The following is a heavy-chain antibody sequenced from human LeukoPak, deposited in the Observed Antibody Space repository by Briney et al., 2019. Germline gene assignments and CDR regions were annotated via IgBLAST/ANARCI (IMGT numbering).Heavy chain of an antibody. CDR2: IWYDGSGK. V-gene: IGHV3-33*01. D-gene: IGHD3-22*01. CDR1: GFIFSSYG. J-gene: IGHJ4*02. Sequence: PGGSLRLSCGASGFIFSSYGMHWVRQAPGKGLEWVAVIWYDGSGKQYADSVKGRFTISRDNSKNTLYLETNSLRAKDTAVYYCARSYDSSGYYFRTVEYWGQGTLVTVSS. CDR3: ARSYDSSGYYFRTVEY.